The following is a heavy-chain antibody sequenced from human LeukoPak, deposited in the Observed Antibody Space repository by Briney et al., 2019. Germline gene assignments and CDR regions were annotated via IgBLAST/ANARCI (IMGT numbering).Heavy chain of an antibody. CDR1: GYTFTSYG. D-gene: IGHD6-13*01. V-gene: IGHV1-18*01. CDR3: ARDRRRGSSPSHYFDY. CDR2: ISAYNGNT. J-gene: IGHJ4*02. Sequence: ASVKVSCKASGYTFTSYGISWVRQAPGQGLEWMGWISAYNGNTNYAQKLHGRVTITADESTSTAYMELSSLRSEDTAVYYCARDRRRGSSPSHYFDYWGQGTLVTVSS.